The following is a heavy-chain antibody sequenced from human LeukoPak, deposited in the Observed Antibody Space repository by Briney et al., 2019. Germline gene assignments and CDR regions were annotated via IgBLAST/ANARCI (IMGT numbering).Heavy chain of an antibody. CDR1: GGSISSYY. CDR3: ARLTPGIAARVYYFDY. D-gene: IGHD6-6*01. CDR2: IYYSGST. V-gene: IGHV4-59*01. J-gene: IGHJ4*02. Sequence: SETLSLTCTVSGGSISSYYWSWIRQPPGKGLEWIGYIYYSGSTNYNPSLKSRVTISVDTSKNQFSLKLSSVTAADTAVYYCARLTPGIAARVYYFDYWGQGTLVTVSS.